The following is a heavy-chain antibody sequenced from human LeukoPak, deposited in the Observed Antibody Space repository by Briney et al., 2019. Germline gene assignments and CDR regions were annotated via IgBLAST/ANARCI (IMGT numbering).Heavy chain of an antibody. CDR1: GFTFSSYG. D-gene: IGHD2-15*01. V-gene: IGHV3-30*02. CDR2: IRYDGSNK. CDR3: AKEVDYYFDY. J-gene: IGHJ4*02. Sequence: SGGSLRLSCAASGFTFSSYGMHWVRQAPGKGLEWVAFIRYDGSNKYYADSVKGRFTISRDNSKNTLYLQMNSLRAEDTAVYYCAKEVDYYFDYWGQGTLVTVSS.